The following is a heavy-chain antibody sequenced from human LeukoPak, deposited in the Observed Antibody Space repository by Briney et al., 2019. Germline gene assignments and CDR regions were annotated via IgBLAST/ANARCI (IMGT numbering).Heavy chain of an antibody. J-gene: IGHJ5*02. CDR2: INPSGGST. CDR3: AREFYPPLTMVRVSWFDP. D-gene: IGHD3-10*01. Sequence: ASVKVSCKASGYTFTRYYMHWVRQAPGQGLEWMGIINPSGGSTSYAQKFQGRVTMTRDTSTSTVYMELSSLRSEDTAVYYCAREFYPPLTMVRVSWFDPWARERWSPSPQ. CDR1: GYTFTRYY. V-gene: IGHV1-46*01.